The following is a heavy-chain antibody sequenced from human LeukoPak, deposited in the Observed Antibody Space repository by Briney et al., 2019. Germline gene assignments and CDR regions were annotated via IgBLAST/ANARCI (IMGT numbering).Heavy chain of an antibody. CDR1: GGSISSGSYY. V-gene: IGHV4-61*02. J-gene: IGHJ4*02. CDR2: IYTSGST. Sequence: PSETLSLTCTVSGGSISSGSYYWSWIRQPAGKGLEWIGRIYTSGSTNYNPSLKSRVTISVDTSKNQFSLKLSSVTAADTAVYYCARTTYGSGSYYPDYWGQGTLVTVSS. D-gene: IGHD3-10*01. CDR3: ARTTYGSGSYYPDY.